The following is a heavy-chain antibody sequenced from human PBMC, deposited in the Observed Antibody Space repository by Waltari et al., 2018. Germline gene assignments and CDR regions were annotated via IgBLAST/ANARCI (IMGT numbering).Heavy chain of an antibody. CDR3: ARGGDGFDI. V-gene: IGHV4-34*01. Sequence: QVQLQQWGAGLLKPSETLSITCAVYGGSFSGYYWSWIRQPPGKGLEWIGEINHSGSTNYNPSLKSRVTISVDTSKNQFSLKLSSVTAADTAVYYCARGGDGFDIWGQGTMVTVSS. J-gene: IGHJ3*02. CDR2: INHSGST. CDR1: GGSFSGYY.